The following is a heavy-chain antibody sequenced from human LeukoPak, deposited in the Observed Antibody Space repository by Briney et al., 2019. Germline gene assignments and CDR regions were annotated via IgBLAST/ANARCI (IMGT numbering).Heavy chain of an antibody. J-gene: IGHJ5*02. CDR2: IYPSDSET. V-gene: IGHV5-51*01. D-gene: IGHD4-23*01. CDR1: GYSFTSYW. CDR3: ARKPFAGGNPNWFDP. Sequence: GESLKIPCKGSGYSFTSYWIGWVRQMPGKGLEWMGIIYPSDSETRYSPSFQGQVTISADKSINTAYLQWNSLKASDTGMYYCARKPFAGGNPNWFDPWGQGTLVTVSS.